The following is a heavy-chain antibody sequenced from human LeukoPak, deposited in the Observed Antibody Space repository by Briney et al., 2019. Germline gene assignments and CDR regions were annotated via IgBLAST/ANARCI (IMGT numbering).Heavy chain of an antibody. CDR1: GGYISGYY. J-gene: IGHJ5*02. Sequence: SETLSLTCTVSGGYISGYYWSWIRQPPGKGLEWIGYIYHNGGTNYNPSLKSRVTISVDTSKNQFSLKLNSVTAADTAVYYCARHARGSYSTYWFDPWGQGTLVTVSS. V-gene: IGHV4-59*08. D-gene: IGHD1-26*01. CDR2: IYHNGGT. CDR3: ARHARGSYSTYWFDP.